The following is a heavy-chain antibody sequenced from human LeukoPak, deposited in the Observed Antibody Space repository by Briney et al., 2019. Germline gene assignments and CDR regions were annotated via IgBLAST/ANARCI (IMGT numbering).Heavy chain of an antibody. CDR1: GGSISSGGYY. D-gene: IGHD3-10*01. V-gene: IGHV4-31*03. CDR3: ARHPSVVMVRGANNWLDP. CDR2: IYYSGST. J-gene: IGHJ5*02. Sequence: SETLSLTCTVSGGSISSGGYYWSWIRQHPGKGLEWIGYIYYSGSTYYNPSLKSRVTISVDTSKNQFSLKLSSVTAADTAVYYCARHPSVVMVRGANNWLDPWGQGTLVTVSS.